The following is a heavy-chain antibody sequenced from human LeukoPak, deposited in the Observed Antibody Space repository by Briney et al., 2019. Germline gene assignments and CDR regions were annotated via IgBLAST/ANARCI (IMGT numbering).Heavy chain of an antibody. D-gene: IGHD2-2*01. CDR1: GFTFSSYA. V-gene: IGHV3-23*01. CDR3: ARGYCSSTSCYELNYYYYYMDV. J-gene: IGHJ6*03. Sequence: GGSLRLSCAASGFTFSSYAMSWVRQAPGKGLEWVSAISGSGGSTYYADSVKGRFTISRDNSKNTLYLQMNSLRAEDTAVYYCARGYCSSTSCYELNYYYYYMDVWDKGTTVTVSS. CDR2: ISGSGGST.